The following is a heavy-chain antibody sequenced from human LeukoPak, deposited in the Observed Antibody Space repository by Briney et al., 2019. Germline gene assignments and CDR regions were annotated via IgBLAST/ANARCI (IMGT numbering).Heavy chain of an antibody. CDR1: GGSISSYY. CDR2: IYTSGST. D-gene: IGHD2-15*01. CDR3: ARVRIVVVVAATRGYYYYGMDV. J-gene: IGHJ6*02. V-gene: IGHV4-4*07. Sequence: SETLSLTCTVSGGSISSYYWSWIRQPAGKGLEWIGRIYTSGSTNYNPSLKSRVTISVDKSKNQFSLKLSSVTAADTAVYYCARVRIVVVVAATRGYYYYGMDVWGQGTTVTVSS.